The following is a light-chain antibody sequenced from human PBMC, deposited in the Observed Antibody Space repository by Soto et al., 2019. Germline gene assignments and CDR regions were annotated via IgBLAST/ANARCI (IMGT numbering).Light chain of an antibody. Sequence: EIVLTQSPGTLSLSPGERATLSCTASQSVSSSCLAWYQQKPGQAPRLFIYGASSMASGIPDRFSGSGSGTDFTLTISRLEPEDFAVYYCQQYGSSPLTFGQGTKVDI. CDR1: QSVSSSC. CDR3: QQYGSSPLT. CDR2: GAS. J-gene: IGKJ1*01. V-gene: IGKV3-20*01.